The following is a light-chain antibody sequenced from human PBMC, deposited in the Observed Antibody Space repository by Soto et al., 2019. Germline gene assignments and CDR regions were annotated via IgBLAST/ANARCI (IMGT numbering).Light chain of an antibody. Sequence: QSALTQPASVSGSPGQSITLSCTGTSSDVGGYNYVSWYQQHPGKAPKLMIYDVNNRPSGVSNRFSGSKSGNTASLTIAGLQAEDEADYYCSSYTSRSLYVFGTGTKLTVL. V-gene: IGLV2-14*01. J-gene: IGLJ1*01. CDR2: DVN. CDR1: SSDVGGYNY. CDR3: SSYTSRSLYV.